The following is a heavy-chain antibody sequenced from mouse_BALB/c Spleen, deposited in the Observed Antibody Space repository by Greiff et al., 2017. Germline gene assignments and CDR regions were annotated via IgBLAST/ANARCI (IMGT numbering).Heavy chain of an antibody. Sequence: VQLQQSGAELVRSGASVKLSCTASGFNIKDYYMHWVKQRPEQGLEWIGWIDPENGDTEYAPKFQGKATMTADTSSNTAYLQLSSLTSEDTAVYYCTQYYYGGCYAMDYWGQGTSVTVSS. CDR3: TQYYYGGCYAMDY. J-gene: IGHJ4*01. CDR2: IDPENGDT. D-gene: IGHD1-1*01. V-gene: IGHV14-4*02. CDR1: GFNIKDYY.